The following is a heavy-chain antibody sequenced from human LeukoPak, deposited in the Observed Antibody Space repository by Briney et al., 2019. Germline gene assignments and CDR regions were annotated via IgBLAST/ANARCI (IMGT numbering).Heavy chain of an antibody. CDR1: GYTFTSYD. D-gene: IGHD3-10*01. J-gene: IGHJ6*02. Sequence: GASGKVSFKAAGYTFTSYDINWVRQATGQGLEWRGWINPNSGNTGYAQKFQGRVTMTRNTSISTDYMELSSLRSEDTAVYYCARPYGSGSYYKGGYYYYYGMDVWGQGTTVTVSS. CDR2: INPNSGNT. V-gene: IGHV1-8*01. CDR3: ARPYGSGSYYKGGYYYYYGMDV.